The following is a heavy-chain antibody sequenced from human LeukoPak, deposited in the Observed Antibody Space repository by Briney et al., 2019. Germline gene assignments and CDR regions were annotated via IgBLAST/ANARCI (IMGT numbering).Heavy chain of an antibody. CDR1: GFTLNNYD. V-gene: IGHV3-30*02. D-gene: IGHD3-22*01. CDR3: AKNYYSDTSAYFRYASDV. CDR2: IRYDGNNE. J-gene: IGHJ3*01. Sequence: GGSLRLSCAASGFTLNNYDIHWVRQAPGKGLEWVAFIRYDGNNEYYADSVKGRFTVSRDNSKNTLYLEMDSLRAEDTAVYYCAKNYYSDTSAYFRYASDVWGQGTVVTVSS.